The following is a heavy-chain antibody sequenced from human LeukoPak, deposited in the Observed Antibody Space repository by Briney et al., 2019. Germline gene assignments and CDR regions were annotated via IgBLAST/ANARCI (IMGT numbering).Heavy chain of an antibody. Sequence: PGGSLRLSCAASGFTFSSYAMSWVRQAPGKGLEWVSALSGSGGRTYYADSLKGRFTISRDNSKNTLYLEMSSLRAEDTAIYYCAKDRVGAILYFDYWGQGSLVTVSS. D-gene: IGHD1-26*01. CDR1: GFTFSSYA. J-gene: IGHJ4*02. V-gene: IGHV3-23*01. CDR2: LSGSGGRT. CDR3: AKDRVGAILYFDY.